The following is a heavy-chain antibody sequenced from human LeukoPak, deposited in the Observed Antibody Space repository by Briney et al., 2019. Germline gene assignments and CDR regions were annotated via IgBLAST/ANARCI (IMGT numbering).Heavy chain of an antibody. Sequence: GGSLRLSCAASGSTFSSYWMSWVRQAPGKGLEWVANIKQDGSEKYYVDSVKGRFTISRDNAKNSLYLQMNSLRAEDTAVYYCAREIGLMVYADTNWFDPWGQGTLVTVSS. CDR3: AREIGLMVYADTNWFDP. CDR2: IKQDGSEK. V-gene: IGHV3-7*01. CDR1: GSTFSSYW. D-gene: IGHD2-8*01. J-gene: IGHJ5*02.